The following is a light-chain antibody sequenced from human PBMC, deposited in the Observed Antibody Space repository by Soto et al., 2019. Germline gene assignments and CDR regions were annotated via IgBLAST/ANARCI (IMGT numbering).Light chain of an antibody. J-gene: IGLJ3*02. CDR1: SSDVGGYNY. CDR2: EVS. Sequence: QSALTQPASVSGSPGQSITISCTGTSSDVGGYNYVSWYQQHPGKAPKLMIYEVSNRPSGVSNRFSGSKSANTASLTISGLQAEDEADYYCSSYTSSSTLWVFGGGTQLTVL. V-gene: IGLV2-14*03. CDR3: SSYTSSSTLWV.